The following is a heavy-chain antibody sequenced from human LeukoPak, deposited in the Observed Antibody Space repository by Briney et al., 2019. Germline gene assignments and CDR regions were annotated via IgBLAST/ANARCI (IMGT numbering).Heavy chain of an antibody. V-gene: IGHV1-2*02. CDR1: GHTFTGYY. CDR2: INPNSGGT. CDR3: ARGYCSSTSCYIPFWFDP. D-gene: IGHD2-2*02. J-gene: IGHJ5*02. Sequence: ASVKVSCKASGHTFTGYYMHWVRQAPGQGLEWMGWINPNSGGTNYAQKFQGRVTMTRDTSISTAYMELSRLRSDDTAVYYCARGYCSSTSCYIPFWFDPWGQGTLVTVSS.